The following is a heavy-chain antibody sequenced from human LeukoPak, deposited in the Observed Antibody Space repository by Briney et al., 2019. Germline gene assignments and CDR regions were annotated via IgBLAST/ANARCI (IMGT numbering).Heavy chain of an antibody. CDR3: ARDFLEWLSPSYYGMDV. CDR2: IYTSGST. V-gene: IGHV4-4*07. Sequence: SETLSLTCTVSGGSISSHYWSWIRQPAGKGLEWIGRIYTSGSTNYNPSLKSRVTMSVDTSKNQFSLKLSSVTAADTDVYYCARDFLEWLSPSYYGMDVWGQGTTVTVSS. J-gene: IGHJ6*02. D-gene: IGHD3-3*01. CDR1: GGSISSHY.